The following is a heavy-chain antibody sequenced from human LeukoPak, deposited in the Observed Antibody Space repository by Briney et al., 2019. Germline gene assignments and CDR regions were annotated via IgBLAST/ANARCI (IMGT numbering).Heavy chain of an antibody. CDR2: IYHTGST. CDR1: GGSFSNHY. V-gene: IGHV4-59*11. CDR3: ARGNYVDWFDP. J-gene: IGHJ5*02. Sequence: SETLSLTCTVSGGSFSNHYWSWIRQPPGKGLEWIGYIYHTGSTNYNPSLKSRVTISVDTSKNHFSLKLSSVTAADTAVYYCARGNYVDWFDPWGQGAQVTVSS. D-gene: IGHD4-17*01.